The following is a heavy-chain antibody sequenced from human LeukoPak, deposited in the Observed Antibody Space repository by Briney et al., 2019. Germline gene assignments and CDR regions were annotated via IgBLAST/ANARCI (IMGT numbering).Heavy chain of an antibody. CDR3: AKGTYGSGSYYMYY. CDR2: IWYDGSNK. Sequence: PGRSLRLSCAASGFTFSSYGMHWVRQAPGKGLEWEAVIWYDGSNKYYADSVKGRFTISRDNSKNTLYLQMNSLRAEDTAVYYCAKGTYGSGSYYMYYWGQGTLVTVSS. J-gene: IGHJ4*02. CDR1: GFTFSSYG. D-gene: IGHD3-10*01. V-gene: IGHV3-33*06.